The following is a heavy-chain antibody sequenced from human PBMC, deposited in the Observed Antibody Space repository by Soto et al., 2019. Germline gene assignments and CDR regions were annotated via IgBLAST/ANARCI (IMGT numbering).Heavy chain of an antibody. CDR2: INHSGST. V-gene: IGHV4-34*01. Sequence: PSQTLSLTCAVDDGSISGYYWSRIRQPPGKGLEWIGEINHSGSTNYNPSLKSRVTISVDTSKNQFSLKLSSVTAADTAVYYCARHSYYDSSGYYSASFDYWGQGTLVTVSS. CDR1: DGSISGYY. J-gene: IGHJ4*02. CDR3: ARHSYYDSSGYYSASFDY. D-gene: IGHD3-22*01.